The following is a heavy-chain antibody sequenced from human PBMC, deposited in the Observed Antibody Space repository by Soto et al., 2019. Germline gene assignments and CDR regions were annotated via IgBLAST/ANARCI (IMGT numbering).Heavy chain of an antibody. V-gene: IGHV4-31*03. Sequence: TSETLSLTCTVSGGSISSGGYYWSWIRQHPGKGLEWIGYIYYSGSTYYNPSLKSRVTISVDTSKNQFSLKLSSVTAADTAVYYCARDRGRYGMDVWGPGTTVTVSS. CDR1: GGSISSGGYY. CDR2: IYYSGST. CDR3: ARDRGRYGMDV. J-gene: IGHJ6*02. D-gene: IGHD3-10*01.